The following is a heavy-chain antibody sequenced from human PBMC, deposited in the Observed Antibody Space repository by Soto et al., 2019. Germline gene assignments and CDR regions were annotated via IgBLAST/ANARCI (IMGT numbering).Heavy chain of an antibody. CDR1: GDLFSRNA. Sequence: QVRLVQSGAEVKKPGSAVKVSCNASGDLFSRNAFNWVRQAPGQGLEWMGRIIPVFGSTIYEQKFQGRLTTTADESTQAAYMELTRLTFDDTAMFFCARARRDFGDYMRLPEWGQGTLVTVSS. J-gene: IGHJ4*02. CDR2: IIPVFGST. CDR3: ARARRDFGDYMRLPE. V-gene: IGHV1-69*01. D-gene: IGHD4-17*01.